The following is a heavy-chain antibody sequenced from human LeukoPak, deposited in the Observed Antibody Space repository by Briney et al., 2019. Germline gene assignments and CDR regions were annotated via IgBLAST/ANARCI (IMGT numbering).Heavy chain of an antibody. Sequence: NPSGTLSLTCAVSGGSISSSNWWSWVRQPPGKGLEWIGSIYYSGSTYYNPSLKSRVTISVDTSKNQFSLKLSSVTAADTAVYYCAITSFTAGRGMDVWGQGTTVTVSS. V-gene: IGHV4-4*02. J-gene: IGHJ6*02. CDR3: AITSFTAGRGMDV. D-gene: IGHD3-3*01. CDR2: IYYSGST. CDR1: GGSISSSNW.